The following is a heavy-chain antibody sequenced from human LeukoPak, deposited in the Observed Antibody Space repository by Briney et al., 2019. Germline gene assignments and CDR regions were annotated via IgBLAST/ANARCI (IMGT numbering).Heavy chain of an antibody. CDR1: GFGFSGYA. Sequence: GRSLRLSCVASGFGFSGYAIHWVRQAPGKGLEWVSGIINSGGITHYADSVKGRFTISRDNSKNTLYLQMSSLRAEDTAVYYCAHGSRSGYGSGNYWGQGTLVTVSS. J-gene: IGHJ4*02. CDR3: AHGSRSGYGSGNY. D-gene: IGHD3-10*01. CDR2: IINSGGIT. V-gene: IGHV3-23*01.